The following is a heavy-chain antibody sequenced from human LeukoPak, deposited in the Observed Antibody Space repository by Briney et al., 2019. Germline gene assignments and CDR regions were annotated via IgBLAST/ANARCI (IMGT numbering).Heavy chain of an antibody. CDR2: IKQDGSEK. Sequence: GGSLRLSCAASGFTFSSYWMSWVRQAPGKGLEWVANIKQDGSEKYYVDSVKGRFTISRDNAKNSLYLQMNSLRAEDTAVYYCASILRYYYGSGSYYNVTLPLPWGQGTLVTVSS. D-gene: IGHD3-10*01. J-gene: IGHJ4*02. V-gene: IGHV3-7*01. CDR3: ASILRYYYGSGSYYNVTLPLP. CDR1: GFTFSSYW.